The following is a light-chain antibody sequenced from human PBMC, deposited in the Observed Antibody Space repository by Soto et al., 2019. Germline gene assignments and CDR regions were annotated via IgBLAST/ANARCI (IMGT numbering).Light chain of an antibody. V-gene: IGKV1-39*01. J-gene: IGKJ5*01. Sequence: DIQMTQSPSSLSASVGDRVTITCRASQTISGSLNWYQQRPGKAPNLLIYASNSLQSGVPPRFSGSGAGTDFTLTISSLQPEYFATYYCQQTYSIPITFGQGTRLDIK. CDR1: QTISGS. CDR3: QQTYSIPIT. CDR2: ASN.